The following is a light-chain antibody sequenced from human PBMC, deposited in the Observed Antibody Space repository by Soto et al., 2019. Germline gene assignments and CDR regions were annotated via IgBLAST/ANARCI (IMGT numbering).Light chain of an antibody. CDR1: QSLLQRSGYHY. Sequence: DIVLTQSPLSLPVTPGEPASISCRSSQSLLQRSGYHYLDWYLQKPGQSPQLLIYLGSNRATGVPDRFSGSGSGTDFTLKVSRVEAGDVGVYYCLHALQPPPAFGQGTKVEI. V-gene: IGKV2-28*01. CDR2: LGS. CDR3: LHALQPPPA. J-gene: IGKJ1*01.